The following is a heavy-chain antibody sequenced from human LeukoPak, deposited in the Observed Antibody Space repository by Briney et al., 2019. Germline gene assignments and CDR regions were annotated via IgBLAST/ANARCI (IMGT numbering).Heavy chain of an antibody. V-gene: IGHV4-59*01. J-gene: IGHJ3*02. CDR1: AGSMSSYY. CDR2: IYYTGST. Sequence: SETLSLTCTVSAGSMSSYYWSWIRQPPGKRLEWIGYIYYTGSTNYNPSLKSRVTISVDTSKNQFSLRLTSVTAADTAVYYWARDVGATVGASDIWGQGAMVTVSS. CDR3: ARDVGATVGASDI. D-gene: IGHD1-26*01.